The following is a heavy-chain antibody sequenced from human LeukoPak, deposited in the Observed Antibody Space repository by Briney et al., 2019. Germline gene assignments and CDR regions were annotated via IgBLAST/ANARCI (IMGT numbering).Heavy chain of an antibody. Sequence: SETLSLTCTVSGSGYSISGGFYWSWIRQPPGKGLEWIGEINHSGSTNYNPSLKSRVTIPVDTSKNQFSLKLSSVTAADTAVYYCARGRRERWLQFGQRGAPQNNWFDPWGQGTLVTVSS. J-gene: IGHJ5*02. CDR2: INHSGST. CDR3: ARGRRERWLQFGQRGAPQNNWFDP. CDR1: GSGYSISGGFY. D-gene: IGHD5-24*01. V-gene: IGHV4-34*01.